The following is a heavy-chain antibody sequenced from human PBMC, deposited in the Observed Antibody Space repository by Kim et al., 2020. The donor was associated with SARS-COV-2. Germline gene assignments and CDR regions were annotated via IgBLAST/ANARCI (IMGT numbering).Heavy chain of an antibody. Sequence: GGSLRLSCAASGFTFSSYAMSWVRQAPGKGLEWVSAISGSGGSTYYADSVKGRFTISRDNSKNTLYLQMNSLRAEDTAVYYCAKSKRGAGTAMVNGPHPRRFYGMDVWGQGTTVTVSS. CDR1: GFTFSSYA. J-gene: IGHJ6*02. CDR2: ISGSGGST. CDR3: AKSKRGAGTAMVNGPHPRRFYGMDV. D-gene: IGHD5-18*01. V-gene: IGHV3-23*01.